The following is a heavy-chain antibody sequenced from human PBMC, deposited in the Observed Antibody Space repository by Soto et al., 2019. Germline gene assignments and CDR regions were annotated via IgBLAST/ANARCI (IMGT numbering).Heavy chain of an antibody. CDR1: GYTFTGYY. V-gene: IGHV1-2*04. J-gene: IGHJ6*02. CDR2: INPNSGGT. D-gene: IGHD6-13*01. CDR3: ASGAYSSSWYDDYYGMDV. Sequence: ASVKVSCKASGYTFTGYYMHWVRQAPGQGLEWMGWINPNSGGTNYAQKFQGWVTMTRDTSISTAYMELSRLRSDDTAVYYCASGAYSSSWYDDYYGMDVWGQGTTVTVSS.